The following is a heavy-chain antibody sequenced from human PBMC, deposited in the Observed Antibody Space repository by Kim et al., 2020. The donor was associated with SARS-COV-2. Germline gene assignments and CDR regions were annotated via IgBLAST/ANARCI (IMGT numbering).Heavy chain of an antibody. CDR2: ISADGSRT. CDR3: ARRREALLD. V-gene: IGHV3-64*01. D-gene: IGHD3-10*01. J-gene: IGHJ4*02. CDR1: GFTLSAYS. Sequence: GGSLRLSCAASGFTLSAYSVHWVRQAPGKGLEYVSGISADGSRTYYANSVKGRFTISRDTSKNTVYLQVGSLRDEDMAVYYCARRREALLDWGQGTLVTVSS.